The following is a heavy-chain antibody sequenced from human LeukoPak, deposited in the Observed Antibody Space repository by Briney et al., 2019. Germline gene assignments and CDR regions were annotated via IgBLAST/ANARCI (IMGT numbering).Heavy chain of an antibody. CDR3: ARATGVRGKGNWFDP. J-gene: IGHJ5*02. Sequence: GSLRLSCAASGFTFSSYSMNWVRQAPGKGLEWVSSISSSSSYIYYADSVKGRFTISRDNAKSSLYLQMNSLRAEDTAVYYCARATGVRGKGNWFDPWGQGTLVTVSS. CDR2: ISSSSSYI. V-gene: IGHV3-21*01. CDR1: GFTFSSYS. D-gene: IGHD3-10*01.